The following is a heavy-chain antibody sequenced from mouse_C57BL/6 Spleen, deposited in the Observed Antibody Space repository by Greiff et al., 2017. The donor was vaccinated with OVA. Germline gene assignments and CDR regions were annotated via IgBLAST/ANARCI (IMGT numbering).Heavy chain of an antibody. Sequence: VQLQQPGAELVKPGASVKLSCKASGYTFTSYWMHWVKQRPGQGLEWIGMIHPNSGSTNYNEKFKSKATLTVDKSSSTAYMQLSSLTSEDSAVYYCARGDYDEAVYFDYWSQGTTLTVSS. D-gene: IGHD2-4*01. V-gene: IGHV1-64*01. CDR2: IHPNSGST. J-gene: IGHJ2*01. CDR3: ARGDYDEAVYFDY. CDR1: GYTFTSYW.